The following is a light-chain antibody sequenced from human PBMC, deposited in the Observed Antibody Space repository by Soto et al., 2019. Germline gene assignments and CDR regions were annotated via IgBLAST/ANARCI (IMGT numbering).Light chain of an antibody. V-gene: IGLV8-61*01. CDR2: STN. CDR1: SGSVSTSYY. CDR3: VLYMGSGVRV. Sequence: QTVVTQEPSFSVSPGRTVTLTCGLSSGSVSTSYYPSWYQQTPGQAPRTLIYSTNTRSSGVPDRFSGSILGNKAALTITGAQADDESGYYCVLYMGSGVRVFGGGTKLTVL. J-gene: IGLJ3*02.